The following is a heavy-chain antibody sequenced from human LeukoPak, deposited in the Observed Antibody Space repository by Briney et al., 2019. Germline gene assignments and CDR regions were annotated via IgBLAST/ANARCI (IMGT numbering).Heavy chain of an antibody. Sequence: GGSLRLSCAASGFTFSSYAMHWVRQAPGKGLEWVAVISYDGSNKYYADSVKGRFTISRDNSKNTLYLQMNSLRAEDTAVYYCARDGGVATNLMIFDYWGQGTLVTVSS. V-gene: IGHV3-30*01. J-gene: IGHJ4*02. CDR2: ISYDGSNK. CDR1: GFTFSSYA. D-gene: IGHD5-12*01. CDR3: ARDGGVATNLMIFDY.